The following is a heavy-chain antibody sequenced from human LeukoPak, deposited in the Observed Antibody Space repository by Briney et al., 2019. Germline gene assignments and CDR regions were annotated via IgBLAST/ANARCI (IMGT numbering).Heavy chain of an antibody. D-gene: IGHD3-3*01. J-gene: IGHJ4*02. Sequence: ASVKVSCKASGYTFTGYYTHWVRQAPGQGLEWMGWINPNSGGTNYAQKFQGRVTMTRDTSISTAYMELSRLRSDDTAVYYCARVPKYYDFWSGYLDYWGQGTLVTVSS. CDR2: INPNSGGT. CDR1: GYTFTGYY. V-gene: IGHV1-2*02. CDR3: ARVPKYYDFWSGYLDY.